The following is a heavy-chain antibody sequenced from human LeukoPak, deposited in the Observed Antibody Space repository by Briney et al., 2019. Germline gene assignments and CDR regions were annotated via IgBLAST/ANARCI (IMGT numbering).Heavy chain of an antibody. CDR1: GYTFTSYG. D-gene: IGHD6-13*01. J-gene: IGHJ4*02. Sequence: ASVKVSCKASGYTFTSYGISWVRQAPGQGLEWMGWISAYNGNTNYAQKLQGRVTMTTDTSTSTAYMELRSLRSDDTAVYYCARVPHVVAAAGLDYWGQGTLVTVSS. CDR3: ARVPHVVAAAGLDY. V-gene: IGHV1-18*01. CDR2: ISAYNGNT.